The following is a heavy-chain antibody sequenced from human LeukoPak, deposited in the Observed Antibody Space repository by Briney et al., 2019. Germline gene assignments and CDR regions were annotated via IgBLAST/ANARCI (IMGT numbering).Heavy chain of an antibody. CDR2: VYVGRNT. CDR3: AREHKDYDGDGYYYGY. V-gene: IGHV4-4*07. Sequence: SETLPLTCSVSGGSISNYYWSWIRQPAGKGLEWIGRVYVGRNTDYNPSLKSRVTMSVDSSRNQFSLRLTSVTAADTAVYYCAREHKDYDGDGYYYGYWGQGTLVTVSS. J-gene: IGHJ4*02. CDR1: GGSISNYY. D-gene: IGHD2-21*02.